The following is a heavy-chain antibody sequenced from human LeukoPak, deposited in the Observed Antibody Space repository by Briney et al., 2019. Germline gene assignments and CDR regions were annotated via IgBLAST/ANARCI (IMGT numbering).Heavy chain of an antibody. CDR1: GFTFSSYS. CDR2: ISSSSSTI. Sequence: GGSLRLSCAASGFTFSSYSMNWVRQAPGKGLEWVSYISSSSSTIYYADSVKGRFTISRDNAKNSLYLQMNSLRAEDTALYYCAKDKWAVAGIVGAFDIWGQGTMVTVSS. J-gene: IGHJ3*02. D-gene: IGHD6-19*01. V-gene: IGHV3-48*04. CDR3: AKDKWAVAGIVGAFDI.